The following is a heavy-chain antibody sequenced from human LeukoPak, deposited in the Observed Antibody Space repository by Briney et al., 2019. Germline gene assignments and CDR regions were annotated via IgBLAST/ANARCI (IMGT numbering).Heavy chain of an antibody. CDR1: GFTFSSYA. J-gene: IGHJ4*02. CDR3: AKDRNYYDSSGYYDHY. V-gene: IGHV3-23*01. CDR2: ISGSGGST. D-gene: IGHD3-22*01. Sequence: GGSLRLSCAASGFTFSSYAMSWVRQAPGKGLEWVSAISGSGGSTYYADSVKGRFTISRDNSKNTLYLQMNSLRAEDTAVYYCAKDRNYYDSSGYYDHYWGQGTLVTVSS.